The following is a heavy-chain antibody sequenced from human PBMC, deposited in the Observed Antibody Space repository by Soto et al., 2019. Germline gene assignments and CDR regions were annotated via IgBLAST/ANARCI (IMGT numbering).Heavy chain of an antibody. Sequence: GGSLRLSCAASGFTFGSYSMNWVRQAPGKGLEWVSYISSSSSTIYYADSVKGRFTISRDNAKNSLYLQMNSLRDEDTAVYYCARSRYYYYYYYMDVWGKGTTVTVSS. J-gene: IGHJ6*03. CDR3: ARSRYYYYYYYMDV. V-gene: IGHV3-48*02. CDR1: GFTFGSYS. CDR2: ISSSSSTI.